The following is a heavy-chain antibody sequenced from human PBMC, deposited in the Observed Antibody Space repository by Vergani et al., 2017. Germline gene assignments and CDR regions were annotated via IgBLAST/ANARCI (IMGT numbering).Heavy chain of an antibody. CDR3: ARGGDFWSGKDAFNI. Sequence: QVQLRESGPGLVKPSETLSLPCPVSGGSISSYYWSWIRQPPGKGREWIGYIYYRGSTNYNPSLKSRVTISVDTSKNQFSLKLSSGTAADTAVYYCARGGDFWSGKDAFNIWGQGTMVTVSS. J-gene: IGHJ3*02. V-gene: IGHV4-59*01. CDR1: GGSISSYY. D-gene: IGHD3-3*01. CDR2: IYYRGST.